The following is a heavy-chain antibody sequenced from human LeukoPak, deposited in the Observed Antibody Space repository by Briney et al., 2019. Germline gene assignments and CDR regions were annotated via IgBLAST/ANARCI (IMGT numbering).Heavy chain of an antibody. CDR1: GGSISSGSYY. J-gene: IGHJ4*02. V-gene: IGHV4-61*02. CDR2: IYTSGST. Sequence: PSETLSLTCTVSGGSISSGSYYWSWIRQPAGKGLEWIGRIYTSGSTNYNPSLKSRVTISVDTSKNQFSLKLSSVTAADTAVYYCAREPLSPQSGATYYFDYWGQGTLVTVSS. D-gene: IGHD1-26*01. CDR3: AREPLSPQSGATYYFDY.